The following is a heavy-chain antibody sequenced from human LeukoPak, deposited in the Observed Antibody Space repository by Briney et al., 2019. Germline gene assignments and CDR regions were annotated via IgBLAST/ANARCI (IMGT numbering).Heavy chain of an antibody. CDR2: ISSSSSYI. CDR3: ARESRMGGYFDWLSSPLVDY. CDR1: GFTFSSYS. Sequence: GRSLRLSCAASGFTFSSYSMNWVRQAPGKGLEWVSSISSSSSYIYYADSVKGRFTISRDNARNSLYLQMNSLRAEDTAVYYCARESRMGGYFDWLSSPLVDYWGQGTLVTVSS. D-gene: IGHD3-9*01. J-gene: IGHJ4*02. V-gene: IGHV3-21*01.